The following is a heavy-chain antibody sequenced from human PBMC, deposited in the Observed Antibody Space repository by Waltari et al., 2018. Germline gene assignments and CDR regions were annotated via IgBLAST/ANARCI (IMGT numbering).Heavy chain of an antibody. CDR1: GYTLTELS. V-gene: IGHV1-24*01. Sequence: QVQLVQSGAEVKQPGASVKVYCKVSGYTLTELSMHWVRQAPGKGLEWMGGFDPEDGETIYAQKFQGRGTMTEDTSTDTAYMELSSLRSEDTAVYYCATKPYYYDSSGHYYWGQGTLVTVSS. J-gene: IGHJ4*02. D-gene: IGHD3-22*01. CDR3: ATKPYYYDSSGHYY. CDR2: FDPEDGET.